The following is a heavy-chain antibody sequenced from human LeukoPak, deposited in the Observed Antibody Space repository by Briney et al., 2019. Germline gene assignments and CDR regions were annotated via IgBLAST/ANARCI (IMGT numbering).Heavy chain of an antibody. J-gene: IGHJ4*02. D-gene: IGHD6-19*01. Sequence: SQTLSLTCTVSGGSISSGDVYCSWIRQHPGKGLEWIGYIYYSGTTYYIPSLKSRVTISLYTTKNQFSLKLSSATPADEGVYYWARGLGTGWSQMEWDQATLVTVPS. CDR3: ARGLGTGWSQME. V-gene: IGHV4-31*03. CDR2: IYYSGTT. CDR1: GGSISSGDVY.